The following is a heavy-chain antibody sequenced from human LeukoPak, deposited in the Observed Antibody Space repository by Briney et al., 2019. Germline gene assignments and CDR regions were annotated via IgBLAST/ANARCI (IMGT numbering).Heavy chain of an antibody. D-gene: IGHD3-22*01. Sequence: SVKVSCKASGGTFIGYAISWVRQAPGQGLEWMGRIIPILGIANYAQKFQGRVTITADKSTSTAYMELSSLRSEDTAVYYCARAHYYDSSGYYPDFDYWGQGTLVTVSS. J-gene: IGHJ4*02. CDR2: IIPILGIA. CDR1: GGTFIGYA. V-gene: IGHV1-69*04. CDR3: ARAHYYDSSGYYPDFDY.